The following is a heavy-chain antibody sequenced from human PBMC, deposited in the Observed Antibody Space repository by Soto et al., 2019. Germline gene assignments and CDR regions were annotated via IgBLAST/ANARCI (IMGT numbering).Heavy chain of an antibody. V-gene: IGHV3-72*01. CDR3: TRGYSGIDIYAFGI. CDR1: GSTLSDHY. CDR2: SGNKANSDTT. D-gene: IGHD1-26*01. J-gene: IGHJ3*02. Sequence: LRLSCAVSGSTLSDHYVGWVRQAPGKGLEWVGRSGNKANSDTTEYGSSVKGRFTISRDDSKNSMYLQMNSLKTEDTAVYYCTRGYSGIDIYAFGIWGQGTLVTVSS.